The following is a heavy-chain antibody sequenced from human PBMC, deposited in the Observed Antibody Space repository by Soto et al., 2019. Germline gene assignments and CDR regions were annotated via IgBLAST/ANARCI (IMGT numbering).Heavy chain of an antibody. CDR3: RRKSTVHAWFHHFDD. J-gene: IGHJ4*02. CDR1: GFTFSSFA. CDR2: ISYDGASI. D-gene: IGHD3-10*01. V-gene: IGHV3-48*03. Sequence: HPGGSLRLSCEASGFTFSSFAMNWVRQAPGKGLEWVSYISYDGASIYYADSVKGRFTISRDNSKNTLSLQMNNLRAEDTAVYYFRRKSTVHAWFHHFDDWGLGTLVTVSS.